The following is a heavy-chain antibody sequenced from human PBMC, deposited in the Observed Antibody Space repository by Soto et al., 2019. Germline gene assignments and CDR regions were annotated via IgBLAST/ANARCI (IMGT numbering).Heavy chain of an antibody. V-gene: IGHV3-15*01. CDR3: TTDYGCRSTTCYDPYYYYGMDV. CDR2: IKSKTDGGTT. J-gene: IGHJ6*02. D-gene: IGHD2-2*01. CDR1: GFTFSNAW. Sequence: EVQLVESGGGLVKPGGSLRLSCAASGFTFSNAWMSWVRQAPGKGLEWVGRIKSKTDGGTTDYAAPVKGRFTISRDDSNNTVDPQINRHKTEDTAVYYCTTDYGCRSTTCYDPYYYYGMDVWGQGTTVTVSS.